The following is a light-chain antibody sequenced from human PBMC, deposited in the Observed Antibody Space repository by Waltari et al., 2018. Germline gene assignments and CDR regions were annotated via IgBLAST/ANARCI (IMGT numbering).Light chain of an antibody. J-gene: IGKJ2*01. CDR1: QNLIKRY. CDR2: GAS. CDR3: QQYGSSILYT. V-gene: IGKV3-20*01. Sequence: VLTQSPGTLSLSPGERATLSCRSRQNLIKRYLAWYQQKPGQAPRILIYGASSRAAGIPDRFSGSVSGTDFTLTISRLEPEDFAVYFCQQYGSSILYTFGQGTKLEIK.